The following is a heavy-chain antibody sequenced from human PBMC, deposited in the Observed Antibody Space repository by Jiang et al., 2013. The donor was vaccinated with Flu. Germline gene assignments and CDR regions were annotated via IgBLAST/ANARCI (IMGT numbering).Heavy chain of an antibody. J-gene: IGHJ5*02. D-gene: IGHD2-21*01. CDR1: GGSFSGYY. CDR3: ARRLFHRFDP. Sequence: LLKPSETLSLTCAVYGGSFSGYYWSWIRQPPGKGLEWIGEINHSGSTNYNPSLKSRVTISVDTSKNQFSLKLSSVTAADTAVYYCARRLFHRFDPWGQGTLVTVSS. V-gene: IGHV4-34*01. CDR2: INHSGST.